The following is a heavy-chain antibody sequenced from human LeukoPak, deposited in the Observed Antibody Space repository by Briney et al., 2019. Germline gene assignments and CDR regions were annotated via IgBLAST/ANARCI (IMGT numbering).Heavy chain of an antibody. V-gene: IGHV3-11*04. CDR2: ISGSGSSI. Sequence: GGSLRLSCAASGFIFSDYSMSWIRQAPGKGLEWVSYISGSGSSIYYADSMKGRFTISRDNAKNSLYLQMNSLRAEDTAVYFCGRVTGVDHYLEYWGQGTLVTVSS. CDR3: GRVTGVDHYLEY. J-gene: IGHJ4*02. D-gene: IGHD3-10*01. CDR1: GFIFSDYS.